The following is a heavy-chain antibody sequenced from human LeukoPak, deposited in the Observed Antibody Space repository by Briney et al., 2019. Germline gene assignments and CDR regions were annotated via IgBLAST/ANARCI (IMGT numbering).Heavy chain of an antibody. CDR3: XXXXXXTSIDY. CDR1: GSSISSDYY. J-gene: IGHJ4*02. V-gene: IGHV4-38-2*02. CDR2: IKHRGRS. Sequence: PSETLSLTCSVSGSSISSDYYWGWVRQPPGKGLEWIGSIKHRGRSYYNPSLKSRVTISVDTSKNQFSLQLSSVTAADTAVYYRXXXXXXTSIDYWGQGILVTVSS.